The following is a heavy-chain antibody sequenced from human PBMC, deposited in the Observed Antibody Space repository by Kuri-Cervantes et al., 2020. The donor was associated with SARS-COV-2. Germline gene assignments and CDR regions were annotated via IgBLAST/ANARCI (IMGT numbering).Heavy chain of an antibody. J-gene: IGHJ4*02. CDR1: GFTFDDYA. CDR3: AREGDRITSDYYFDY. V-gene: IGHV3-9*01. CDR2: ISWNSGSI. D-gene: IGHD1-20*01. Sequence: GGSLRLSCAASGFTFDDYAMHWVRQAPGKGLEWVSGISWNSGSIGYADSVKGRFTISRDNAKNSLYLQMNSLRAEDTAVYYCAREGDRITSDYYFDYWGQGTLVTVSS.